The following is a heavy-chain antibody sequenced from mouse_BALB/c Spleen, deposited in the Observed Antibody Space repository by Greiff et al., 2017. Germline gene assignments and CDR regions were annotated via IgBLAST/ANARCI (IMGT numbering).Heavy chain of an antibody. CDR3: TREHYYGFDY. V-gene: IGHV5-6-4*01. Sequence: EVQLVESGGGLVKPGGSLKLSCAASGFTFSSYTMSWVRQTPEKRLEWVATISSGGSYTYYPDSVKGRFTISRDNAKNTLYLQMSSLKSEDTAMYYCTREHYYGFDYWGQGTTLTVSS. CDR2: ISSGGSYT. D-gene: IGHD1-2*01. CDR1: GFTFSSYT. J-gene: IGHJ2*01.